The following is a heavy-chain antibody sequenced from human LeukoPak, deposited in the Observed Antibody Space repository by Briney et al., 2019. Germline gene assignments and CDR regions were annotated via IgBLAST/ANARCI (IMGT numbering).Heavy chain of an antibody. CDR2: ITISGKTA. J-gene: IGHJ4*02. V-gene: IGHV3-23*01. CDR1: GFTFSNYA. CDR3: ARDGRWLELEYYFDD. Sequence: GGSLRLSCLASGFTFSNYAMSWVRQAPGKGLEWVSGITISGKTAYYADSVKGRFTISRDNSKNTLYLQMNSLRAEDTAVYYCARDGRWLELEYYFDDWGLGSLVTVSS. D-gene: IGHD5-24*01.